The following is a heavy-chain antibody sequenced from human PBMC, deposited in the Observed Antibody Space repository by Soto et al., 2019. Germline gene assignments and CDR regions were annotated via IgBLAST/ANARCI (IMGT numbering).Heavy chain of an antibody. CDR3: ARGFAMAYYDFWRGYTAFSAY. J-gene: IGHJ1*01. CDR2: IYHSGST. V-gene: IGHV4-30-2*01. Sequence: VSGCNIRERGDRRLWKRKPPGKCLEWIGYIYHSGSTYYNPSLKSRVTISVDRSKNQFSLKLSSVTAADTAVYYCARGFAMAYYDFWRGYTAFSAYRGQRTPV. D-gene: IGHD3-3*01. CDR1: GCNIRERGDR.